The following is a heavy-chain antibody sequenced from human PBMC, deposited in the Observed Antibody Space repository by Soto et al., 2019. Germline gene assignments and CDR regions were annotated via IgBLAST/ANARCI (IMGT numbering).Heavy chain of an antibody. Sequence: EVQLVESGGGLVKPGGSLRLSGAGSGFTFSNAWMSWVRRAPGKGMDWVGRIISDAYGGAIDYAAPVKGRFTISRDDSKNTLFLQMNNLRAEDTAVYSCTTTKGRLEPPTNDSWGQGTPVIVSS. J-gene: IGHJ4*02. CDR1: GFTFSNAW. CDR2: IISDAYGGAI. D-gene: IGHD2-8*01. V-gene: IGHV3-15*01. CDR3: TTTKGRLEPPTNDS.